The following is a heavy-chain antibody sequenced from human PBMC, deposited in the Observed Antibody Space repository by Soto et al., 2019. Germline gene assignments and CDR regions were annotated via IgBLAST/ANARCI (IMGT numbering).Heavy chain of an antibody. CDR3: TIGSWSGEVFDI. Sequence: QVQLVQSGAEVKKPGSSVKVSCKDSGGTFSTYSMLWVRQAPGQGLEWMGRIIPILGIANYAQKFQDRVTITADKSTSTAYMELSSLRSEDTALYFCTIGSWSGEVFDIWGQGTMVTVSS. CDR1: GGTFSTYS. V-gene: IGHV1-69*02. D-gene: IGHD2-21*01. J-gene: IGHJ3*02. CDR2: IIPILGIA.